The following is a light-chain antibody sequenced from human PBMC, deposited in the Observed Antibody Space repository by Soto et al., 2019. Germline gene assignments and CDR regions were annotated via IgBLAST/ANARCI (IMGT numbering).Light chain of an antibody. Sequence: QSALTQPRSVSGSPGQSVTFSCTGTSSDVGGYNYVSWYQQHPGKAPKLMIYDVTERPSGVPDRFSGSKSGNTASLTISGLQAEDEADYYCCSRAGTYTSVVFGGGTKLTVL. CDR1: SSDVGGYNY. J-gene: IGLJ2*01. V-gene: IGLV2-11*01. CDR3: CSRAGTYTSVV. CDR2: DVT.